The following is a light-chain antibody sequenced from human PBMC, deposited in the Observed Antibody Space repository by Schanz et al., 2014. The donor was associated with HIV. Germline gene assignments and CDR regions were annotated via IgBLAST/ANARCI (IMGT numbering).Light chain of an antibody. Sequence: DIQMTQSPSTLSASVGDRVTITCRASQSISNWLAWYQQKPGKAPKALIYAASTLQSGVPSRFSGSGSGTDFTLTISGLQSEDFAIYYCQQYKSYPITFGQETRLEIK. CDR2: AAS. J-gene: IGKJ5*01. CDR1: QSISNW. CDR3: QQYKSYPIT. V-gene: IGKV1-5*01.